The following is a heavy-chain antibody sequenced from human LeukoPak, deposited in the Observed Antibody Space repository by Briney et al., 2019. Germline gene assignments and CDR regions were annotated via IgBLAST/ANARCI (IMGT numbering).Heavy chain of an antibody. Sequence: SETLSLTCTVSGGSISSYYWSWIRQPAGKGLEWIGRIYTSGSTNYNPSLKSRVTMSVDTSKNQFSLKLSSATAADTAVYYCAREAAYNWNYYAFDYWGQGTLVTVSS. CDR2: IYTSGST. J-gene: IGHJ4*02. CDR1: GGSISSYY. CDR3: AREAAYNWNYYAFDY. D-gene: IGHD1-7*01. V-gene: IGHV4-4*07.